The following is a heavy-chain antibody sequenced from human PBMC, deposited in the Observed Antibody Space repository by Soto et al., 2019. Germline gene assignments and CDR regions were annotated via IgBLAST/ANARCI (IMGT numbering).Heavy chain of an antibody. V-gene: IGHV3-30*03. D-gene: IGHD6-19*01. Sequence: GGSLRLSCAASGFNFGVFGMHWVRQAPGKGLEWLSVLSYEGSEEYYADSVRGRFTTSRDNSKNTLFLQMDSLRVDDTGVYYCALTRRSSLLEVAGPGFEYWGQGTLVTVSS. CDR3: ALTRRSSLLEVAGPGFEY. CDR2: LSYEGSEE. CDR1: GFNFGVFG. J-gene: IGHJ4*02.